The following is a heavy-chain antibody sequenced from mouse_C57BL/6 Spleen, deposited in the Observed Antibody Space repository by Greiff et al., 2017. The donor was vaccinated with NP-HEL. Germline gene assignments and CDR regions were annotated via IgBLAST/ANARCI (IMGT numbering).Heavy chain of an antibody. CDR3: TRGGIYGSSYNYAMDY. D-gene: IGHD1-1*01. V-gene: IGHV1-5*01. Sequence: EVQLQQSGTVLARPGASVKMSCKTSGYTFTSYWMHWVKQRPGQGLEWIGAIYPGNSDTSYNQKFKGKAKLTAVTSASTAYMELSSLTNEDSAVYYCTRGGIYGSSYNYAMDYWGQGTSVTVSS. J-gene: IGHJ4*01. CDR2: IYPGNSDT. CDR1: GYTFTSYW.